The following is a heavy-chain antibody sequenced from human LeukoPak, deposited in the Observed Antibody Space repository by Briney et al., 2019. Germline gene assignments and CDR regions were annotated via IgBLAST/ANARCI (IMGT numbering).Heavy chain of an antibody. V-gene: IGHV3-30*02. Sequence: GGSLRLSCAASGFTFSSYGMHWVRQAPGKGLEWVAFIRYDGSNKYYADSVKGRFTISRDNSKNTLYLQMNSLRAEDTAVYYCAKDLLWFGETTLYYFDYWGQGTLVTVSS. CDR2: IRYDGSNK. D-gene: IGHD3-10*01. J-gene: IGHJ4*02. CDR3: AKDLLWFGETTLYYFDY. CDR1: GFTFSSYG.